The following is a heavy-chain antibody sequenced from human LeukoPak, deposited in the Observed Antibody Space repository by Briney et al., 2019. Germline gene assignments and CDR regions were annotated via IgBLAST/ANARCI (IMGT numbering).Heavy chain of an antibody. CDR2: IYYSGST. V-gene: IGHV4-59*01. J-gene: IGHJ3*02. D-gene: IGHD6-19*01. Sequence: PSETLSLTCAVYGGSFSGYYWSWIRQPPGKGLEWIGYIYYSGSTNYNPSLKSRVTISVDTSKNQFSLKLSSVTAADTAVYYCARDSSGRAFDIWGQGTMVTVSS. CDR1: GGSFSGYY. CDR3: ARDSSGRAFDI.